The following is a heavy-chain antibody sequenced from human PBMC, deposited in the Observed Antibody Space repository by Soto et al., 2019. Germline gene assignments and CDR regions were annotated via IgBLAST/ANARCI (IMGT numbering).Heavy chain of an antibody. CDR2: IYYSGST. Sequence: QVQLQESGPGLVKPSQTLSLTCTVSGGSISSGGYYWSWIRQHPGKGLEWIGYIYYSGSTYYNPYLQSRVSISVNTSKHQFALKLSSVTAADTAVYYCARAYCSGGSCYPNLFYSYYYMDGWGKGTTVPVSS. CDR3: ARAYCSGGSCYPNLFYSYYYMDG. V-gene: IGHV4-31*03. CDR1: GGSISSGGYY. J-gene: IGHJ6*03. D-gene: IGHD2-15*01.